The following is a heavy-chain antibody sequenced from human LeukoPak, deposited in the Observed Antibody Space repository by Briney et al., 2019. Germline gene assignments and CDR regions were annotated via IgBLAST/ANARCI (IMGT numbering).Heavy chain of an antibody. CDR1: GLTFSNYD. CDR3: AKGDGYSSPLYFDL. D-gene: IGHD5-18*01. J-gene: IGHJ4*02. V-gene: IGHV3-48*03. Sequence: GGSVTLFCAASGLTFSNYDMNWVRQAPGKGLEWVSYISNSGTTVYHADSVKGRFTISRDNAKNSVSLQLDSLRAEDTAIYYCAKGDGYSSPLYFDLWGQATL. CDR2: ISNSGTTV.